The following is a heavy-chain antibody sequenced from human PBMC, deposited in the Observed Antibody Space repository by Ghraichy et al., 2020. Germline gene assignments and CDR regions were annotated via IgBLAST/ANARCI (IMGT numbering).Heavy chain of an antibody. J-gene: IGHJ3*02. CDR3: ARGNI. CDR2: INNSSSTI. Sequence: GGSLRLSCVASGFTFSSYSMNWVRQAPGKGLEWVSYINNSSSTIYYADSVKGRFTISRDNAKNSLYLQMNSLRAEDTALYYCARGNIWGQGTMVTVSS. CDR1: GFTFSSYS. V-gene: IGHV3-48*01.